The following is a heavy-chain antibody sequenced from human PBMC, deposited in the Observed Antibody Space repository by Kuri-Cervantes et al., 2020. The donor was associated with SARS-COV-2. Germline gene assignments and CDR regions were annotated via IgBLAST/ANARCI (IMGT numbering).Heavy chain of an antibody. CDR2: ISFDGSNK. J-gene: IGHJ4*02. CDR1: GFSFRTYG. D-gene: IGHD3-3*01. V-gene: IGHV3-30*18. CDR3: AKDRQNYGFWSGLDY. Sequence: GSSLKISCAASGFSFRTYGLHWVRQAPGKGLEWVALISFDGSNKYYADSVKGRFTISRDNSKNTLYLQMNSLRTEDTAVYYCAKDRQNYGFWSGLDYRGQGTLVTVSS.